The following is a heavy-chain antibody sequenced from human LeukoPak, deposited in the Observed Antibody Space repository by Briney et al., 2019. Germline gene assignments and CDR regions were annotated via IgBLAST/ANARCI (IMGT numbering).Heavy chain of an antibody. CDR3: ARMGVSYYYDSSTYYPVAFDV. CDR2: IFHSGSI. V-gene: IGHV4-38-2*01. CDR1: GYSISSGYY. J-gene: IGHJ3*01. Sequence: SETLSLTCAVSGYSISSGYYWGWIRQSPGKGLEWIGTIFHSGSIYYNPSLKSRVALSVDTSKNQFSLKLSSVTAADTAVYYCARMGVSYYYDSSTYYPVAFDVWGQGPMVAVSS. D-gene: IGHD3-22*01.